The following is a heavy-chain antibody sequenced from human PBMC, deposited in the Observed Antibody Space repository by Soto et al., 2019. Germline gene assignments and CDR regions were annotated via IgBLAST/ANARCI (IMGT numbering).Heavy chain of an antibody. CDR3: ARDHGLTGDHHYYYGMDV. CDR2: ISYDGSNK. D-gene: IGHD7-27*01. CDR1: GFTFSSYA. Sequence: GGSLRLSCAASGFTFSSYAMHWVRQAPGKGLEWVAVISYDGSNKYYADSVKGRFTISRDNSKNTLYLQMNSPRAEDTAVYYCARDHGLTGDHHYYYGMDVWGQGATVTVSS. V-gene: IGHV3-30-3*01. J-gene: IGHJ6*02.